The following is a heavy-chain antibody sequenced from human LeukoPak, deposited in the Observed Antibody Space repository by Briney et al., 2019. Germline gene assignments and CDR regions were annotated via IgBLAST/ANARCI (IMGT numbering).Heavy chain of an antibody. Sequence: GGSLRLSCAASGFTFSSYWMQWVRQAPGKGLVWVSRIYGDGTTYYADSVKGRFTISRDNSKNTLYLQMNSLRAEDTAVYYCARDGVEQQLVHYFDYWGQGTPVTVSS. V-gene: IGHV3-53*01. CDR1: GFTFSSYW. CDR3: ARDGVEQQLVHYFDY. D-gene: IGHD6-13*01. J-gene: IGHJ4*02. CDR2: IYGDGTT.